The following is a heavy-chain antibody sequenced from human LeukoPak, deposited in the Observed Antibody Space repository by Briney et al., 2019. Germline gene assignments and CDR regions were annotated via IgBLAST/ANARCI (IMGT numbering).Heavy chain of an antibody. CDR1: GGTFSSYA. Sequence: ASVKVSCKASGGTFSSYAIIWLRQAPGQGLEGMGVIIPIFGTANYVQKFEGRVTITTDEHTSRAYIELSSLRSEDTAVYYCARGRSGSESPYYFDYWGQGTLVTVSS. V-gene: IGHV1-69*05. CDR3: ARGRSGSESPYYFDY. D-gene: IGHD3-3*01. J-gene: IGHJ4*02. CDR2: IIPIFGTA.